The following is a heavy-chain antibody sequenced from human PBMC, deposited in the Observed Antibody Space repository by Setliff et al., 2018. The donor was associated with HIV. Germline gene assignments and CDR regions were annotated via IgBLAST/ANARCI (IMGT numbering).Heavy chain of an antibody. CDR3: ARVAHSSSYHYYGMDV. CDR1: GGTFSSYG. CDR2: IIPMFGTG. D-gene: IGHD6-19*01. J-gene: IGHJ6*04. Sequence: GASVKVSCKASGGTFSSYGISWVRQAPGQGLEWMGAIIPMFGTGFYAQKFQGRVTITTDESRTTSYMELSSLRFEDTAVYFCARVAHSSSYHYYGMDVWGKGTTVTVSS. V-gene: IGHV1-69*05.